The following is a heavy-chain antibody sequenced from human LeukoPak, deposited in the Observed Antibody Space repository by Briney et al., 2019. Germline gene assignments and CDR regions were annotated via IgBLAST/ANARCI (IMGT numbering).Heavy chain of an antibody. V-gene: IGHV1-8*01. D-gene: IGHD6-13*01. Sequence: ASVKVSCKASGYTFTSYDLNWVRQATGQGPEWMGWMNPNSGNTGYAQKFRGRVTMTRNTSISTAFMELRSLRSDDTAVYYCARAPHSSWSTEDYWGQGTLVTVSS. CDR2: MNPNSGNT. J-gene: IGHJ4*02. CDR1: GYTFTSYD. CDR3: ARAPHSSWSTEDY.